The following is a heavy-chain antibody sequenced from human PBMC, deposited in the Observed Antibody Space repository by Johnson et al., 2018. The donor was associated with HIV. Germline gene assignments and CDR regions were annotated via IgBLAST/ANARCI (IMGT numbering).Heavy chain of an antibody. J-gene: IGHJ3*02. CDR3: AREGPAAYIWAFDI. CDR1: AFTFSNYW. Sequence: VQLVESGGGLVQPGGSPRLSCAASAFTFSNYWMSWVRQAPGKGLEWVANIKQDGSDKYYVDSVKGRVTISRDNARNSLYLQMNSLRAEDTAVYYCAREGPAAYIWAFDIWGQGTMVTVSS. V-gene: IGHV3-7*01. D-gene: IGHD2-2*01. CDR2: IKQDGSDK.